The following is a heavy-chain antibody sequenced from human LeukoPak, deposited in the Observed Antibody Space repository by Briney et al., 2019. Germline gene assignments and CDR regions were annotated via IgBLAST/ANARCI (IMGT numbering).Heavy chain of an antibody. V-gene: IGHV1-2*02. CDR2: INPNSGGT. J-gene: IGHJ4*01. D-gene: IGHD3-22*01. Sequence: ASVKVSCKASGYTFTGYYMHWVRQAPGQGLEWMGWINPNSGGTNYAQKFQGRVTMTRDMSRSTVYMELSSLRAEDTAVYYCARAEHYYDSSGYPFHYWGQGTPVTVSS. CDR1: GYTFTGYY. CDR3: ARAEHYYDSSGYPFHY.